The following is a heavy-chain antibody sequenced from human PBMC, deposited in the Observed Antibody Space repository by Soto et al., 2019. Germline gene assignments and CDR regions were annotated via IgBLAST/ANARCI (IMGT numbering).Heavy chain of an antibody. Sequence: EVQLVESGGGLVKPGGSLRLSCAASGFTFSNAWMSWVRQAPGKGLEWVGRIKSKTDGGTTDYAAPVKGRFIISRDDSKNTLYLQMNSMKTEDTAVYYCTTGPSSGSYFWGIDYWGQGTLVTVSS. CDR2: IKSKTDGGTT. D-gene: IGHD1-26*01. CDR1: GFTFSNAW. CDR3: TTGPSSGSYFWGIDY. V-gene: IGHV3-15*01. J-gene: IGHJ4*02.